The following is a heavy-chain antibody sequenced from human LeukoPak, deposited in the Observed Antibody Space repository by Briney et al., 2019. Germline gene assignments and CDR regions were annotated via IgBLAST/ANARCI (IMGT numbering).Heavy chain of an antibody. D-gene: IGHD2-15*01. V-gene: IGHV1-3*04. Sequence: ASVKVSCKASGYTFTDYAMHWVRQAPGERLEWMGWINTGKGDTKYSQKFQGRVTITMDTSASTAYMELSSLRSEDTAVYYCERDHVVGLAPFDPWGQGTLVTVSS. CDR2: INTGKGDT. J-gene: IGHJ5*02. CDR3: ERDHVVGLAPFDP. CDR1: GYTFTDYA.